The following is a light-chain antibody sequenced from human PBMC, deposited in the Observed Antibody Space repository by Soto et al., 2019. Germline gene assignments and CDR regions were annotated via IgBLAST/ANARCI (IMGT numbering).Light chain of an antibody. CDR2: GAS. CDR1: QGIGNA. J-gene: IGKJ1*01. V-gene: IGKV1-6*02. Sequence: MSQSPSSLSPSAGAGFTIRCRASQGIGNALGWYQQKPGKPPKVLIYGASNLQSGVPPRFSGSGSGTDFTLAISSLQPEDSATYYCLQDINYPWTFGQGTKVDIK. CDR3: LQDINYPWT.